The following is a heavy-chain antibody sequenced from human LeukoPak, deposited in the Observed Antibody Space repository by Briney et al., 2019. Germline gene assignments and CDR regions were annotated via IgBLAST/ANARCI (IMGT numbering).Heavy chain of an antibody. J-gene: IGHJ3*02. D-gene: IGHD2-2*02. CDR3: ARDCSSTSCYTEDAFDI. V-gene: IGHV1-2*02. CDR2: INPNSGGT. CDR1: GYSLSELS. Sequence: GASVKVSCKVSGYSLSELSMHWVRQAPGQGLEWMGWINPNSGGTNYAQKFQGRVTMTRDTSISTAYMELSRLRSDDTAVYYCARDCSSTSCYTEDAFDIWGQGTMVTVSS.